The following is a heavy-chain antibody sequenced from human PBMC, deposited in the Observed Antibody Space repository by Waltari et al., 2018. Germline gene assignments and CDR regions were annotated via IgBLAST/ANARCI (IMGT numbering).Heavy chain of an antibody. CDR1: GGSISSYY. Sequence: QVQLQESGPGLVKPSETLSLTCTVSGGSISSYYWSWIRQPAGKGLEWIGRIYTSGSTNYNPALKSRVTMSVDTSKNQFSLKLSSVTAADTAVYYCARVGCSSTSCPPCAFDIWGQGTMVTVSS. J-gene: IGHJ3*02. D-gene: IGHD2-2*01. V-gene: IGHV4-4*07. CDR3: ARVGCSSTSCPPCAFDI. CDR2: IYTSGST.